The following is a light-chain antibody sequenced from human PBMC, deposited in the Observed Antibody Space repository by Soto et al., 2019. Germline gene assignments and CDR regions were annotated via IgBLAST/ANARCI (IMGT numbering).Light chain of an antibody. CDR3: AVGDDRLSGREV. V-gene: IGLV1-47*01. CDR1: SSNIGSNY. J-gene: IGLJ3*02. Sequence: QSVLTQPPSASGTPGQRVTISCSGTSSNIGSNYVYWYQQLPGTTPKLLLYKNNKRPSGVPDRFSGSKSGTSASLAISGLRSDDEADYYCAVGDDRLSGREVFGGGTKLTVL. CDR2: KNN.